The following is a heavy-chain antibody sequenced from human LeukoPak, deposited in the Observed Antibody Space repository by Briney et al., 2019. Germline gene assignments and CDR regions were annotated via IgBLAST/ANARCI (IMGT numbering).Heavy chain of an antibody. Sequence: SGGSLRLSCAASGFTFSSYAMSWVRQAPGKRLEWVSAIIGSGGSTYYADSVKGRFTISRDNSKNTLYLQMNSLRAEDTAVYYCAKGAHYYGSGSFRYFQHWGQGTLVTVSS. V-gene: IGHV3-23*01. J-gene: IGHJ1*01. CDR3: AKGAHYYGSGSFRYFQH. CDR2: IIGSGGST. D-gene: IGHD3-10*01. CDR1: GFTFSSYA.